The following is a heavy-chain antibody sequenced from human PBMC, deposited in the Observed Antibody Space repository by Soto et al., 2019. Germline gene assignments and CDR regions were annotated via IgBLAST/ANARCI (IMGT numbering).Heavy chain of an antibody. Sequence: QVQLVESGGGVVQPGRSLRLSCAASGFTFSSYGMHWVRQAPGKGLEWVAVISYDGSNKYYADSVKGRFTISRDNSKNTLYLQMNSLRAEDTAVYYCARSPYSVSYWAYLDYWGQGTLVTVSS. CDR2: ISYDGSNK. CDR1: GFTFSSYG. J-gene: IGHJ4*02. V-gene: IGHV3-30*03. CDR3: ARSPYSVSYWAYLDY. D-gene: IGHD1-26*01.